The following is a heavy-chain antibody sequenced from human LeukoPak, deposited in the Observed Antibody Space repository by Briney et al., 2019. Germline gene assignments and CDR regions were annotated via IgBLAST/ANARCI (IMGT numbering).Heavy chain of an antibody. Sequence: SETLSLTCTVSGDSISSNIFQWAWIRQPPGKGLEWIGEINHSGSTNYNPSLKSRVTISVDTSKNQFSLKLSSVTAADTAVYYCAITYYDFWSGYGLDYWGQGTLVTVSS. J-gene: IGHJ4*02. CDR3: AITYYDFWSGYGLDY. CDR1: GDSISSNIFQ. D-gene: IGHD3-3*01. CDR2: INHSGST. V-gene: IGHV4-39*07.